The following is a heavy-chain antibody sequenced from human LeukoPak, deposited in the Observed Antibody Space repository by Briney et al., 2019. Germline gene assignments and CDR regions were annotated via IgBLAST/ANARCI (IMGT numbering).Heavy chain of an antibody. Sequence: SETLSLTCAVSGGSISSGGYSWSWIRQPPGKGLEWIGYIYHSGSTYYNPSLKSRVTISVDRSKNQFSLKLSSVTAADTAVYYYARTDYYYFDYWGQGTLVTVSS. V-gene: IGHV4-30-2*01. CDR2: IYHSGST. CDR1: GGSISSGGYS. D-gene: IGHD4-11*01. CDR3: ARTDYYYFDY. J-gene: IGHJ4*02.